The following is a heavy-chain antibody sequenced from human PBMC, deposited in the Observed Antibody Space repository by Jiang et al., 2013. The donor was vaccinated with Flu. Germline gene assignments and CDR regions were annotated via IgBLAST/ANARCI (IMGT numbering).Heavy chain of an antibody. D-gene: IGHD3-3*01. V-gene: IGHV1-18*01. Sequence: SWVRQAPGQGLEWMGWISAYNGNTNYAQKLQGRVTMTTDTSTSTAYMELRSLRSDDTAVYYCARYYDFWSGYYLSYFDYWGQGTLVTVSS. J-gene: IGHJ4*02. CDR2: ISAYNGNT. CDR3: ARYYDFWSGYYLSYFDY.